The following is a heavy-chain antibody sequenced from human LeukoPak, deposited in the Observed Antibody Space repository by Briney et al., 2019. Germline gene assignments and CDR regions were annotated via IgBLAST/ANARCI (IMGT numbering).Heavy chain of an antibody. CDR1: VFSFSSSG. J-gene: IGHJ4*02. CDR2: IWFDGSNK. D-gene: IGHD1-26*01. Sequence: GGSLRLSCAASVFSFSSSGMHWFRQAPGKGLEWVTYIWFDGSNKSYLDSVKGRFTVSRDNSRNTLYLQMNSLRSEDTAVYYCARDSVGLPFDYWGQGTLVTVSS. CDR3: ARDSVGLPFDY. V-gene: IGHV3-30*02.